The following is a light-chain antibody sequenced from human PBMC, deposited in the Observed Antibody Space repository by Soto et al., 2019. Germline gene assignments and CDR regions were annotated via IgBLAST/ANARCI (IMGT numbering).Light chain of an antibody. Sequence: DIQMTQSPSTLSGSVGDRVTITCRASQTISSWLAWYQQKPGKPPKLLISAATNLADGVPSRFGGSGSGTDFTLSVSSLQPEDFATYYCQQSYSLPVWTFGQGTKVDI. CDR2: AAT. CDR3: QQSYSLPVWT. J-gene: IGKJ1*01. V-gene: IGKV1-5*01. CDR1: QTISSW.